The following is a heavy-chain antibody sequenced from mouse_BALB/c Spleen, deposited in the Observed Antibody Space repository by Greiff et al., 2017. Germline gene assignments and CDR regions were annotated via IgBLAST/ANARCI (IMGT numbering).Heavy chain of an antibody. CDR3: ASQFITTGSYYFDY. CDR1: GFAFSSYD. CDR2: ISSGGGST. Sequence: DVKLVESGGGLVKPGGSLKLSCAASGFAFSSYDMSWVRQTPEKRLEWVAYISSGGGSTYYPDTVKGRFTISRDNAKNTLYLQMSSLKSEDTAMYYCASQFITTGSYYFDYWGQGTTLTVSS. J-gene: IGHJ2*01. D-gene: IGHD1-2*01. V-gene: IGHV5-12-1*01.